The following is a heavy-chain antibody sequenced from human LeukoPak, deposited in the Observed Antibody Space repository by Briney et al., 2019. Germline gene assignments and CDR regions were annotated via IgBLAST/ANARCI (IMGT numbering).Heavy chain of an antibody. D-gene: IGHD3-10*01. CDR3: ARLGSKFGSGSYYDD. CDR1: GGSVSRYY. J-gene: IGHJ4*02. V-gene: IGHV4-59*02. CDR2: IYYIGSA. Sequence: PSETLSLTCTVSGGSVSRYYWTWIRQPPGKRLEWIGYIYYIGSAIYNPSLKSRVSTSVDTSKNLFSLELTSVTAADTAVYYCARLGSKFGSGSYYDDWGQGTLVTVSS.